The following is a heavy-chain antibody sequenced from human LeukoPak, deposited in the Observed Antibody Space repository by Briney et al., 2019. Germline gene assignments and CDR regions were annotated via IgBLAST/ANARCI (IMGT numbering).Heavy chain of an antibody. CDR3: ARTVRFLDMDV. Sequence: GGSLRLSCAASGFTFSDYYIDWARQAPGKGLEWIGRGRNKANSYSTDYAASVKGRSTISRDDSKNSLYLQMNSLKTEDTAVYYCARTVRFLDMDVWGKGTTVTVSS. CDR2: GRNKANSYST. J-gene: IGHJ6*03. V-gene: IGHV3-72*01. D-gene: IGHD3-3*01. CDR1: GFTFSDYY.